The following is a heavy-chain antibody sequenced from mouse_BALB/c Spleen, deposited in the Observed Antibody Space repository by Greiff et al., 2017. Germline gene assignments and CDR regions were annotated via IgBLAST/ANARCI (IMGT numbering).Heavy chain of an antibody. V-gene: IGHV1-54*01. CDR1: GYAFTNYL. D-gene: IGHD6-5*01. CDR2: INPGSGGT. Sequence: VQLQQSGAELARPGASVKVSCKASGYAFTNYLIEWVKQRPGQGLEWIGEINPGSGGTYYKEKVKGKATLTADKSSSTAYMQLSSLTSDDSAVYFCARSYSFDYWGQGTTLTVSS. CDR3: ARSYSFDY. J-gene: IGHJ2*01.